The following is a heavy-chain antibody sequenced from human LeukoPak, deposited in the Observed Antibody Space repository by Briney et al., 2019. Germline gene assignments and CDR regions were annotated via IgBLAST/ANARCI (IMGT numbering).Heavy chain of an antibody. CDR1: GFTVSSNY. J-gene: IGHJ4*02. CDR3: VREFVSGWFDY. D-gene: IGHD6-19*01. V-gene: IGHV3-66*01. CDR2: IYSGGST. Sequence: PGGSLRLSCAASGFTVSSNYMSWVRQAPGKGLEWVSVIYSGGSTYYADSVRGRFTISRDNSKNTLYLQMNRLRAEDTAVYYCVREFVSGWFDYWGQGTLVCVSS.